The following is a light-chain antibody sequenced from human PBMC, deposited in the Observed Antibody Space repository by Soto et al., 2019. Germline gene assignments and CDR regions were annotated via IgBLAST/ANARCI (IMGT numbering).Light chain of an antibody. Sequence: EIQMTQSPSSVSASVGDRVTITCRASQDISNSLAWYQQTPGKAPKLLIYAASSLQSGVPSRFCCSGSATDFTLTISSLQPEDFSTYYSQQADSFPLTFGGGTKVEIK. CDR2: AAS. CDR1: QDISNS. V-gene: IGKV1D-12*01. CDR3: QQADSFPLT. J-gene: IGKJ4*01.